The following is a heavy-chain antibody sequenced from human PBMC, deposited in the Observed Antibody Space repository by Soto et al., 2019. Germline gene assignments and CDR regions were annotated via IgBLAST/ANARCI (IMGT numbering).Heavy chain of an antibody. D-gene: IGHD2-21*02. V-gene: IGHV2-5*02. CDR2: IYWDDDK. CDR3: VQSRCGGDCLQSYSSHSYYGLDV. Sequence: QITLKESGPTLVKPTQTLTLTCTFSGFSLSTTGVGVGWIRQPPGKALEWLALIYWDDDKRYNPSLNSRLTITKDTSTNQLVLAMTNMDPVDTAPYYCVQSRCGGDCLQSYSSHSYYGLDVWGQGTTVTVSS. J-gene: IGHJ6*02. CDR1: GFSLSTTGVG.